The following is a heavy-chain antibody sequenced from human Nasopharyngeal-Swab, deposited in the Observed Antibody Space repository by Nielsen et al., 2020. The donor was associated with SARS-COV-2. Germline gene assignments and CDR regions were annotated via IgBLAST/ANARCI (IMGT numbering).Heavy chain of an antibody. Sequence: ASVKVSCKASGYTFTSYDINWVRQATGQGLEWMGWMNPNSGNTGYAQKFQGRVTMTRNTSISTAYMELSSLRSGDTAVYYCARGTYYDILTGLMFDPWGQGTLVTVSS. CDR1: GYTFTSYD. CDR2: MNPNSGNT. V-gene: IGHV1-8*01. D-gene: IGHD3-9*01. J-gene: IGHJ5*02. CDR3: ARGTYYDILTGLMFDP.